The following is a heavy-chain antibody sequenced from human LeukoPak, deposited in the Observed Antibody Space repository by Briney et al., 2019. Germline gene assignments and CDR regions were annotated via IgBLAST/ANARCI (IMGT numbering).Heavy chain of an antibody. CDR3: ATEYYYGSGRPAFDI. D-gene: IGHD3-10*01. J-gene: IGHJ3*02. CDR1: GYTFTGYY. Sequence: ASVKVSCKASGYTFTGYYMHWVRQAPGQGLAWMGWINPNSGGTNYAQKFQGRVTMTRDTSISTAYMELSRLRSDDTAVFYCATEYYYGSGRPAFDIWGQGTMVTVSS. CDR2: INPNSGGT. V-gene: IGHV1-2*02.